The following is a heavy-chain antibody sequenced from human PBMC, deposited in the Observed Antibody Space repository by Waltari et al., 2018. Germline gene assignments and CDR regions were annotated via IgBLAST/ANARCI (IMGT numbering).Heavy chain of an antibody. J-gene: IGHJ4*02. CDR2: IHHSGNT. Sequence: QVQLQESGPGLVKPSETLSLTCAVSGYSISTDYYWVWIRHPPGKGLEWIGNIHHSGNTDYNPSLKSRVTISLDTSKNQFSLELSSLTAADTAVYYCARGQGYWGQGTLVTVSS. CDR3: ARGQGY. CDR1: GYSISTDYY. V-gene: IGHV4-38-2*01.